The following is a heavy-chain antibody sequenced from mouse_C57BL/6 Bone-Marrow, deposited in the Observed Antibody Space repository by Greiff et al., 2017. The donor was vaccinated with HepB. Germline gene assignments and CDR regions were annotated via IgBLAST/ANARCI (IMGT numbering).Heavy chain of an antibody. CDR1: GYTFTSYD. V-gene: IGHV1-85*01. CDR3: ARRGYDYGAWFAY. D-gene: IGHD2-4*01. CDR2: IYPRDGST. Sequence: VEPGASVKLSCKASGYTFTSYDINWVKQRPGQGLEWIGWIYPRDGSTKYNEKFKGKATLTVDTSSSTAYMELHSLTSEDSAVYFCARRGYDYGAWFAYWGQGTLVTVSA. J-gene: IGHJ3*01.